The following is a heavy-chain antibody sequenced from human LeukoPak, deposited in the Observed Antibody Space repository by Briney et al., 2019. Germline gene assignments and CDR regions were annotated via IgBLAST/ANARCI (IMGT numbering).Heavy chain of an antibody. CDR2: INHSGST. V-gene: IGHV4-34*01. D-gene: IGHD3-10*01. J-gene: IGHJ4*02. Sequence: SETLSLTCAVYGGSFSGYYGSWIRQPPGKGLEWIGEINHSGSTNYNPSLKSRVTISVDTSKNQFSLKLSSVTAADTAVYYCARTRGGMVRFDYWGQGTLVTVSS. CDR1: GGSFSGYY. CDR3: ARTRGGMVRFDY.